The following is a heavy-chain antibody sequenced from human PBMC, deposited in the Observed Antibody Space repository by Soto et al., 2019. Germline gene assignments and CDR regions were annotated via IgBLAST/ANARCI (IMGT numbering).Heavy chain of an antibody. CDR2: IFYSGNT. CDR3: ARDVGSSHGPGHPHYFDY. Sequence: TLSHTCTVSGGSSISGGYCWSWIRQHPGKGLEWIGYIFYSGNTYYTPSLKSRATISLDTSRNQFFLNLNSVTAADTAVYYCARDVGSSHGPGHPHYFDYWGQGTLVTVSS. CDR1: GGSSISGGYC. V-gene: IGHV4-31*03. D-gene: IGHD2-2*01. J-gene: IGHJ4*02.